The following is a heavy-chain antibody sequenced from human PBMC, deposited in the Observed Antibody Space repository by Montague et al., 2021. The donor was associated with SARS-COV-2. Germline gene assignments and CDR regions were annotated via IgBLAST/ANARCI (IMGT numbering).Heavy chain of an antibody. CDR2: CYYSGCS. CDR3: ARLDRDITIFGVFRGYFDL. J-gene: IGHJ2*01. Sequence: SETLSLTCIVSGGTISSSYYWGWIRSHPANGLAWIGSCYYSGCSYYHLSLRSQVTISVDTSKNQFTLQLSSVTAADTAVYYCARLDRDITIFGVFRGYFDLWGRGTLV. V-gene: IGHV4-39*01. D-gene: IGHD3-3*01. CDR1: GGTISSSYY.